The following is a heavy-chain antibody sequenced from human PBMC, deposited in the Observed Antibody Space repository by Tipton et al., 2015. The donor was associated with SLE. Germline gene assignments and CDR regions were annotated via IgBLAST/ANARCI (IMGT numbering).Heavy chain of an antibody. CDR3: ARELEYYDSSGYIHYFDY. CDR1: GYTFTSNY. V-gene: IGHV1-46*01. Sequence: QVQLVQSGAEVKKPGASVKVSCKASGYTFTSNYMHWVRQAPGQGLEWMGIINPSGGSTSYAQKFQGRVTMTRDTSTSTVYMELSSLRSEDTAVYYCARELEYYDSSGYIHYFDYWGQGTLVTVSS. D-gene: IGHD3-22*01. J-gene: IGHJ4*02. CDR2: INPSGGST.